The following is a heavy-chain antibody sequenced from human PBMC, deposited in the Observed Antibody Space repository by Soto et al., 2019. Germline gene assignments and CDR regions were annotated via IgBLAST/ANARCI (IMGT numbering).Heavy chain of an antibody. Sequence: EVHLVESGGGLVQPGGSLRLSCAASGFAFSDYWMLWVRHTPGKGLVCVSRINGDGSATSYADHVKGQFTISRDNAKNTLYLQMNSLRAEDTAVYYCTRGWVEWLSRQPPNDYWGQGTLVTVSS. CDR2: INGDGSAT. D-gene: IGHD3-3*01. J-gene: IGHJ4*02. V-gene: IGHV3-74*01. CDR1: GFAFSDYW. CDR3: TRGWVEWLSRQPPNDY.